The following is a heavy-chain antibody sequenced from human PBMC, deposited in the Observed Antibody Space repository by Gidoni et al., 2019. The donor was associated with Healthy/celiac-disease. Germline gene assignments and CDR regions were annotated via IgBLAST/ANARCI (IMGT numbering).Heavy chain of an antibody. Sequence: QVQLVQSGAEVKKPGSSVKVSCKASGGNFSSYAISCVRQAPGQGLEWMGGIIPIFGTANYAQKFQGRVTITADESTSTAYMELSSLRSEDTAVYYCASHYSGSYYRTNFDYWGQGTLVTVSS. V-gene: IGHV1-69*01. D-gene: IGHD1-26*01. CDR1: GGNFSSYA. CDR3: ASHYSGSYYRTNFDY. CDR2: IIPIFGTA. J-gene: IGHJ4*02.